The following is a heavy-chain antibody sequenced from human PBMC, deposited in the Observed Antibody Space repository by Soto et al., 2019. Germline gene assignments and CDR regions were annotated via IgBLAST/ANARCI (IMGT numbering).Heavy chain of an antibody. J-gene: IGHJ6*02. D-gene: IGHD4-17*01. V-gene: IGHV4-30-4*01. CDR2: IYYSGST. CDR3: ARAHGNYYYGMDV. Sequence: PSETLSLTCTVSGGSISSGDYYWSWIRQPPGKGLEWIGYIYYSGSTYYNPSLKSRVTISVDKSKNQFSLKLSSVTAADTAVYYCARAHGNYYYGMDVWGQGTTVTVSS. CDR1: GGSISSGDYY.